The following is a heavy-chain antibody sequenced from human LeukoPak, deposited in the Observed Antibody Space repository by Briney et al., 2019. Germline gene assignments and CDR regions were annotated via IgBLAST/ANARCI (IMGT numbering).Heavy chain of an antibody. D-gene: IGHD4-11*01. CDR2: INHSGST. CDR3: ARASSTVRRFDY. CDR1: GGSFSGYY. V-gene: IGHV4-34*01. J-gene: IGHJ4*02. Sequence: SETLSLTCAVYGGSFSGYYWSWIRQPPGKGLEWIGEINHSGSTNYNPSLKSRVTISVDTSKNQFSLKLSSVTAADTAVYYCARASSTVRRFDYWGQGTLVTVSS.